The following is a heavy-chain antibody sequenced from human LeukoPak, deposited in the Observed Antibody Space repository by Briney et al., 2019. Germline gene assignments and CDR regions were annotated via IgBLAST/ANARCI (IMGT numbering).Heavy chain of an antibody. CDR2: ISSSSSYI. Sequence: GGSLRLSCAASGFTFSSYSMNWVRQAPGKGLEWVSSISSSSSYIYYADSVKGRFTISRDNAKNSLYLQMNSLRAEDTAVYYCAKFLAGVAVAGTDFDYWGQGTLVAVSS. J-gene: IGHJ4*02. CDR3: AKFLAGVAVAGTDFDY. CDR1: GFTFSSYS. D-gene: IGHD6-19*01. V-gene: IGHV3-21*04.